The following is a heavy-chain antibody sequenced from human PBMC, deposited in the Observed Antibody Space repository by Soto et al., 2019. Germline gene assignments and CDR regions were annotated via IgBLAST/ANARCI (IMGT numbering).Heavy chain of an antibody. CDR3: TTDRNSSDYLVKWFEP. D-gene: IGHD6-19*01. J-gene: IGHJ5*02. CDR1: GFSFSSYA. CDR2: ISRDGMNK. Sequence: QVRLVESGGGVVQPGRSLRLSCTASGFSFSSYAMYWFRQPPGKGLEWVAVISRDGMNKNYADSVKGRVTVSRDNANYSLDLQMNSLRGEDTAMYYCTTDRNSSDYLVKWFEPWGQGTLVTVSS. V-gene: IGHV3-30*04.